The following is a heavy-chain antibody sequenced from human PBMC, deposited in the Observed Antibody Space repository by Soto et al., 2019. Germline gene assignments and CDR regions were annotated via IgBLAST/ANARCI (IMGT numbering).Heavy chain of an antibody. CDR1: GFTFSSYE. V-gene: IGHV3-48*03. J-gene: IGHJ3*02. Sequence: PGGSLRLSCAASGFTFSSYEVSWVRQAPGKGLEWVSYISGSGSTIYYADSVKGRFTISRDNTKNSLYLQMNSLRAEDTAVYYCASPTNGRSWLQVTASDIWGQGTMVTVSS. CDR3: ASPTNGRSWLQVTASDI. CDR2: ISGSGSTI. D-gene: IGHD5-12*01.